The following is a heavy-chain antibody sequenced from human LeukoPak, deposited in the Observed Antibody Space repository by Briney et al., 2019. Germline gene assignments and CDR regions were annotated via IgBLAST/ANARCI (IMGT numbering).Heavy chain of an antibody. Sequence: PSETLCLTCAVSGVSISPYYWAWIRQPPGKGLEWIGYIHTSGSNKQYPSPKSRVTISVDKSKNNFSLRLTSVPAADTAVYYCARLSAAVHLGAFDLWGQGTMVTVSS. J-gene: IGHJ3*01. CDR1: GVSISPYY. D-gene: IGHD3-3*01. CDR3: ARLSAAVHLGAFDL. V-gene: IGHV4-4*09. CDR2: IHTSGSN.